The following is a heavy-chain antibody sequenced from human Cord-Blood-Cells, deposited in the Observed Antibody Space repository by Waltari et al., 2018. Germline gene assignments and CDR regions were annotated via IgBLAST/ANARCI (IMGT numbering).Heavy chain of an antibody. CDR2: ISYDGSNK. Sequence: QVQLVESGGGVVQPGRSLRLSCAASGFTFSSYGMHWVRPAPGKGLEWVAVISYDGSNKYYADSVKGRFTISRDNSKNTLYLQMNSLRAEDTAVYYCAKVGLIAAAGYLDYWGQGTLVTVSS. CDR3: AKVGLIAAAGYLDY. CDR1: GFTFSSYG. V-gene: IGHV3-30*18. J-gene: IGHJ4*02. D-gene: IGHD6-13*01.